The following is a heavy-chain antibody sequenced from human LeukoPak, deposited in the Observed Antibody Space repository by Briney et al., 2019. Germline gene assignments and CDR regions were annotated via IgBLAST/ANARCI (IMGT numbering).Heavy chain of an antibody. CDR2: IKQDGSEK. J-gene: IGHJ4*02. CDR3: ARDSDVPFDY. Sequence: GGSLRLSCAASGFTFSSCWMNWVRQAPGKGLEWVANIKQDGSEKYYVDSVKGRFTISRDNAKNSLYLQMNSLRAEDTAVYYCARDSDVPFDYWGQGTLVTVSS. V-gene: IGHV3-7*01. CDR1: GFTFSSCW. D-gene: IGHD3-16*01.